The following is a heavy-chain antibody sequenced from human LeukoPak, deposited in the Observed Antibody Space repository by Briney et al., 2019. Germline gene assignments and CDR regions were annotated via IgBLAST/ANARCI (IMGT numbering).Heavy chain of an antibody. CDR1: GGSISSYY. CDR3: ARAIRRRYYDSSGYYYGPYYYYGMDV. D-gene: IGHD3-22*01. J-gene: IGHJ6*02. Sequence: SETLSLTCTVSGGSISSYYWSWIRQPPGKGLEWIGYIYYSGSTNYNPSLKSRVTISVDTSKNQFSLKLSSVTAADTAVYYCARAIRRRYYDSSGYYYGPYYYYGMDVWGQGTTVTVSS. V-gene: IGHV4-59*01. CDR2: IYYSGST.